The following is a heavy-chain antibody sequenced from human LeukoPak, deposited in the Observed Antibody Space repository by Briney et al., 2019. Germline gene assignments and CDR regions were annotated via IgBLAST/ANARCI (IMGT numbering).Heavy chain of an antibody. Sequence: SGGSLRLSCAASGFTFSSYSMNWVRQAPGKGLEWVSYISSSSSTIYYADSVKGRFTISRDNAKNSLYLQMNSLRDEDTAVYYCAREDDFWSGYYGGYFDYWGQGTLVTVSS. J-gene: IGHJ4*02. CDR2: ISSSSSTI. CDR1: GFTFSSYS. CDR3: AREDDFWSGYYGGYFDY. V-gene: IGHV3-48*02. D-gene: IGHD3-3*01.